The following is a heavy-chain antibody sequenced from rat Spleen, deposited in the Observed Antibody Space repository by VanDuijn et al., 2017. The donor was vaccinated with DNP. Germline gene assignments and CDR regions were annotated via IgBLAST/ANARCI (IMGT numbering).Heavy chain of an antibody. CDR3: ATLTTEGIDLAY. D-gene: IGHD1-11*01. CDR2: IGSPAYAP. CDR1: GFTFSAYY. Sequence: EVQLVESGGGLVQPGRSLKVSCAASGFTFSAYYMAWVRQAPAKGLEWVAYIGSPAYAPYYGDSVKGRFTISRDNAKSTQYLQMDSLRSEDTATYYCATLTTEGIDLAYWGQGTLVTVSS. V-gene: IGHV5-27*01. J-gene: IGHJ3*01.